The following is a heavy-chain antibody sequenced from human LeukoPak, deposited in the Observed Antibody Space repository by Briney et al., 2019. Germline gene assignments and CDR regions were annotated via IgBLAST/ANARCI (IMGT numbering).Heavy chain of an antibody. J-gene: IGHJ4*02. CDR1: GGSFTNYY. CDR2: VYGSADT. Sequence: SETLSLTCTVSGGSFTNYYWTWMRQPAGRGLEWIGRVYGSADTHYNPSLKSRVTMSVDTSKNQFSLKLSSVTAADTAVYYCTRGTWDVAGDWGQGTLVIVSS. D-gene: IGHD6-19*01. CDR3: TRGTWDVAGD. V-gene: IGHV4-4*07.